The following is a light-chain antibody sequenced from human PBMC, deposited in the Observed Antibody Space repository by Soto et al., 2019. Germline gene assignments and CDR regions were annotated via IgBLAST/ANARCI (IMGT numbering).Light chain of an antibody. CDR3: SSYTSSSTYV. Sequence: QSVLTQPASVSGSPGQSITISCTGTSSDVGGYNYDSWYQQHPGKAPKLMIYDVSNRPSGVSSRFSGSKSGNTASLTISGLQAEDEADYYCSSYTSSSTYVFGTGTKVTVL. CDR1: SSDVGGYNY. J-gene: IGLJ1*01. V-gene: IGLV2-14*01. CDR2: DVS.